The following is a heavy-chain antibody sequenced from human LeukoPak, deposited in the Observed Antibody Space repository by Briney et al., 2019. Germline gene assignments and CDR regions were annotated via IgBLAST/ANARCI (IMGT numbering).Heavy chain of an antibody. Sequence: SETLSLTCTVSGGSVSSGSYYWSWIRQPPGKGLEWIGYIYYSGSTNYNPSLKSRVTISVDTSKNQFSLKLSSVTAADTAVYYCARGGRGDYWGQGNLVTVSS. CDR1: GGSVSSGSYY. V-gene: IGHV4-61*01. J-gene: IGHJ4*02. CDR3: ARGGRGDY. CDR2: IYYSGST.